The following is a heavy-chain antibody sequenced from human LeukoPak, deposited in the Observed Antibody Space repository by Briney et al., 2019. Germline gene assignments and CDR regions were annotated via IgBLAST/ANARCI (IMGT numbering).Heavy chain of an antibody. D-gene: IGHD3-22*01. CDR1: GFTFSNYW. J-gene: IGHJ4*02. CDR3: ARATYYDSSGYWGYYFDY. CDR2: INQQGSEN. Sequence: GGSVRLSCAASGFTFSNYWMSWVRQAPGKGLEWVANINQQGSENYYVDSVRGRFTISRDNAQNSVFLQMNSLRAEDTAVYYCARATYYDSSGYWGYYFDYWGQGTLVTVSS. V-gene: IGHV3-7*01.